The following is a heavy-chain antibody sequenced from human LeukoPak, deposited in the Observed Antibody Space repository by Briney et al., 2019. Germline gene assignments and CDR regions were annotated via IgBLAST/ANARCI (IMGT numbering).Heavy chain of an antibody. V-gene: IGHV4-59*01. CDR1: GGSISSYY. CDR2: IYYSGST. CDR3: GRTEESGYSYRYFGYYYYMDV. Sequence: SETLSLTCTVSGGSISSYYWSWIRQPPGKGLEWIGYIYYSGSTHYNPSLKSRVTISVDTSKNQFSLKLSSVTAADTAVYYCGRTEESGYSYRYFGYYYYMDVWGKGTTVTVSS. D-gene: IGHD5-18*01. J-gene: IGHJ6*03.